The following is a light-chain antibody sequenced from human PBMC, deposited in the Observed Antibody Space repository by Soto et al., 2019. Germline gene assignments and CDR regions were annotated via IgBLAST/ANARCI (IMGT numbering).Light chain of an antibody. Sequence: DIQMTQSPSSLSASVGDRVAITCRASQGISHYLAWYQQKPGKVPKPLIYAASTLQSGVPSRFSGRRSGTDFTLIISSLQPEDVATYYCQKYGKAPWTFGQGTKVELK. J-gene: IGKJ1*01. V-gene: IGKV1-27*01. CDR2: AAS. CDR1: QGISHY. CDR3: QKYGKAPWT.